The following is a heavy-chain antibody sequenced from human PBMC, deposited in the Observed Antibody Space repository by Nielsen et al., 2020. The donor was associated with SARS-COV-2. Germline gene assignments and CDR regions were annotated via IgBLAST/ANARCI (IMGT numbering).Heavy chain of an antibody. CDR1: GFTFTSYA. V-gene: IGHV3-23*01. CDR3: ARDSVAATGQIYFYGFDV. J-gene: IGHJ6*02. CDR2: IRGNGDKT. Sequence: GGSLRLSCAASGFTFTSYAMAWVRQAPAKGLEWVSGIRGNGDKTYSEESVKGRFTISRDNSKNTLHLQMDSLRVEDTAVYYCARDSVAATGQIYFYGFDVWGQGTTVTVSS. D-gene: IGHD2-15*01.